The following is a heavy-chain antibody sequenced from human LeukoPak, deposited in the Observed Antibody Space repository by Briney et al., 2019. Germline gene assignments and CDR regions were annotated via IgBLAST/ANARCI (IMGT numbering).Heavy chain of an antibody. CDR3: ARGSGWYSAFDI. V-gene: IGHV4-38-2*01. CDR1: GYSISRGYY. D-gene: IGHD6-19*01. CDR2: IYHTGST. Sequence: PSETLSLTCGVSGYSISRGYYWAWIRQPPGKGLEWIGTIYHTGSTYYTPSLGSRVTISVDTSKNEFSLKLSSVTAADTAVYYCARGSGWYSAFDIWGQGTMVTVSS. J-gene: IGHJ3*02.